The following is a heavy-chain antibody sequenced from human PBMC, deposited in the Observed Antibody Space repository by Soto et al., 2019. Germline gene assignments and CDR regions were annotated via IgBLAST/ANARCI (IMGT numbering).Heavy chain of an antibody. CDR1: GGSISSYY. Sequence: PSETLSLTCTVSGGSISSYYWSWIRQPAGKGLEWIGRIYTSGSTNYNPSLKSRVTMSVDTSKNQFSLKLSSVTAADTAVYYCARDRGYSYGYSSHFDYWGQGTLVTVSS. CDR2: IYTSGST. V-gene: IGHV4-4*07. CDR3: ARDRGYSYGYSSHFDY. D-gene: IGHD5-18*01. J-gene: IGHJ4*02.